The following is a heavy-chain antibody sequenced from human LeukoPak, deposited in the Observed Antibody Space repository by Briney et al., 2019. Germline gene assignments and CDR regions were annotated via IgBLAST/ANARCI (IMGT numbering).Heavy chain of an antibody. J-gene: IGHJ3*02. CDR1: GFTFSNYA. D-gene: IGHD3-22*01. Sequence: GRSLRLSCAASGFTFSNYAMHWVSHAPGKGLEWVAVISYDGSNKYYADSVKGRFTISRDNSKNTLYLQMNSLRAEDTAVYYCARDLYDSSESAFDIWGQGTMVTVSS. CDR2: ISYDGSNK. CDR3: ARDLYDSSESAFDI. V-gene: IGHV3-30-3*01.